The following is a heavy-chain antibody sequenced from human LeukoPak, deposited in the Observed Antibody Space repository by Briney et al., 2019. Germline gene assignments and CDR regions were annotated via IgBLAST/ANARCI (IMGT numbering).Heavy chain of an antibody. Sequence: GESLKISCKGSGYSFISYWIGWVRQMPGKGLEWMGIIYPGDSDTRYSPSFQGQVTISADKSISTAYLQWSSLKASDTAMYYCARQRYYYDSSGYHFDYWGQGTLVTVSS. CDR2: IYPGDSDT. V-gene: IGHV5-51*01. CDR3: ARQRYYYDSSGYHFDY. D-gene: IGHD3-22*01. J-gene: IGHJ4*02. CDR1: GYSFISYW.